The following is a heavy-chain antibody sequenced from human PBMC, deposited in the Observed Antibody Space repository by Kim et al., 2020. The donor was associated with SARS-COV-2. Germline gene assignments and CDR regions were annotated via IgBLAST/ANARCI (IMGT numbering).Heavy chain of an antibody. CDR1: GFTFDDYA. Sequence: GGSLRLSCAASGFTFDDYAMHWVRQAPGKGLEWVSGISWNSGSIGYADSVKGRFTISRDNAKNSLYLQMNSLRAEDTALYYCAKGARRSYGSGPVYWGEGNLGTVSS. V-gene: IGHV3-9*01. J-gene: IGHJ4*02. CDR2: ISWNSGSI. D-gene: IGHD3-10*01. CDR3: AKGARRSYGSGPVY.